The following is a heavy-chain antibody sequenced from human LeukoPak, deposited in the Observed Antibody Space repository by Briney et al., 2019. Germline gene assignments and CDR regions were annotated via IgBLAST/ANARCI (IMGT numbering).Heavy chain of an antibody. D-gene: IGHD3-10*02. Sequence: GGPLRLSCAASGFTFSSYEMNWVRQAPGKGLEWVSYISSSGSTIYYADSVKGRFTISRDNAKNSLYLQMNGLRAEDTAVYYCAELGITMIGGVWGKGTTVTISS. J-gene: IGHJ6*04. V-gene: IGHV3-48*03. CDR3: AELGITMIGGV. CDR2: ISSSGSTI. CDR1: GFTFSSYE.